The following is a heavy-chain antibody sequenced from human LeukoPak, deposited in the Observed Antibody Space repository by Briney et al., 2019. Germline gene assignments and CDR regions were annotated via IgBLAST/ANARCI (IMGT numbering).Heavy chain of an antibody. CDR1: GVTFSSYW. Sequence: GSLRLSCAASGVTFSSYWMSWVRQPPGKGLEWIGSIFYSGNTYDNPSLKSRVTISVDTSKNQFSLKLRSVTAADTAVYYCARVVQSTDSSGFSLPEYFQHWGQGTLVTVSS. CDR2: IFYSGNT. J-gene: IGHJ1*01. CDR3: ARVVQSTDSSGFSLPEYFQH. V-gene: IGHV4-39*01. D-gene: IGHD3-22*01.